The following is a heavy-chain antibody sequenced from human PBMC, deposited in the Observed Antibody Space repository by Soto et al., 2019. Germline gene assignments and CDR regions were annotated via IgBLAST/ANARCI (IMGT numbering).Heavy chain of an antibody. Sequence: SETLSLTCTVSGGSISSYYWSWIRQPPGKGLEWIGYIYYSGSTNYNPSLKSRVTISVDTSKNQFSLKLSSVTAADTAVYYCARVRYYYDSSGYYWTVFDYWGQGTLVTVSS. CDR1: GGSISSYY. CDR2: IYYSGST. D-gene: IGHD3-22*01. V-gene: IGHV4-59*01. CDR3: ARVRYYYDSSGYYWTVFDY. J-gene: IGHJ4*02.